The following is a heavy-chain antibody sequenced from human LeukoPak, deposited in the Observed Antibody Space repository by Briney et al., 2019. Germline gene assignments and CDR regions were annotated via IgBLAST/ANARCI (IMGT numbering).Heavy chain of an antibody. D-gene: IGHD3-22*01. V-gene: IGHV4-59*01. CDR1: GGSISSYY. CDR2: IYYSGST. Sequence: SETLSLTCTVSGGSISSYYWSWIRQPAGKGLEWIGYIYYSGSTNYNPSLKSRVTISVDTSKNQFSLKLSSVTAADTAVYYCARTDRNYYDSSGFDYWGQGTLVTVSS. J-gene: IGHJ4*02. CDR3: ARTDRNYYDSSGFDY.